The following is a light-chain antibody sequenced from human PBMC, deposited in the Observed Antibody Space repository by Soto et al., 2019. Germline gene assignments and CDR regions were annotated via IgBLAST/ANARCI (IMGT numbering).Light chain of an antibody. J-gene: IGLJ2*01. V-gene: IGLV2-14*01. CDR1: SSDVGGYNY. Sequence: QSALTQPASVSGSPGQSITISCTGTSSDVGGYNYVSWYQHHPGRAPKLLISEVSHRPSGVSNRFSGSKSGNTASLTISGLQAEDEADYYCSSYTRSSTLVFGGGTKVTVL. CDR3: SSYTRSSTLV. CDR2: EVS.